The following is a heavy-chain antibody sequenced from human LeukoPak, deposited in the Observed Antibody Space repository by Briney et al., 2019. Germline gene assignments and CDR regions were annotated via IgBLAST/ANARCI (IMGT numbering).Heavy chain of an antibody. CDR2: IYYSGST. V-gene: IGHV4-59*01. D-gene: IGHD4-11*01. CDR3: ARAGYSNYNFDY. Sequence: SETLSLTCTVSGGSISSYYWSWIPQRPRKGLEWIGYIYYSGSTNYNPSRKSRVTISVDTSKNQFSLKLSSVTAADTAVYYCARAGYSNYNFDYWGQGTLVTVYS. CDR1: GGSISSYY. J-gene: IGHJ4*02.